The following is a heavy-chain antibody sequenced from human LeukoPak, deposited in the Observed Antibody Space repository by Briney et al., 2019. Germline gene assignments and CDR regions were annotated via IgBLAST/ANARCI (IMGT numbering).Heavy chain of an antibody. CDR3: ARLPRDYCSGGSCYSKGDY. D-gene: IGHD2-15*01. V-gene: IGHV5-10-1*01. Sequence: GDSLRISGKGSGYSFTSYWIGGVRQMPGKGLEWMDRIDPSDSYTNYSPSFQGHFTISADKSISTAYLQWSSLKASDTAMYYCARLPRDYCSGGSCYSKGDYWGQGTLVTVSS. CDR1: GYSFTSYW. J-gene: IGHJ4*02. CDR2: IDPSDSYT.